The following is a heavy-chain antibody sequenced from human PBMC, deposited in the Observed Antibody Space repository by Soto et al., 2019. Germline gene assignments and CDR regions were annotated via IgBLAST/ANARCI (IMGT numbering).Heavy chain of an antibody. V-gene: IGHV3-7*01. D-gene: IGHD2-15*01. CDR3: VRDRRMVVPFGILSARRTVHYYVYMDV. J-gene: IGHJ6*03. CDR2: INQDGRET. CDR1: GFSFSTSS. Sequence: EVPLVESGGGLVQPGGSLRLSCAASGFSFSTSSMSWVRQAPWKGLAWVATINQDGRETTYVDSGKGRFTVFRDTAGSSVYLQMKRLRGDDTAGYYCVRDRRMVVPFGILSARRTVHYYVYMDVWGKGAAVTVSS.